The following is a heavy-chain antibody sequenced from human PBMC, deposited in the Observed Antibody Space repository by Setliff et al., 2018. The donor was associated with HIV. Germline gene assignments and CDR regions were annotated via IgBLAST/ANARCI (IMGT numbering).Heavy chain of an antibody. CDR3: ARDGYYNSWSGYGYYYYYMDV. Sequence: RASVKVSCKASGYTFTSYYMHWVRQAPGQGLEWMGIINPSGGSTRYAQKFQGRVTMTRDTSMSTVYMELSSLRSEDTAVYYCARDGYYNSWSGYGYYYYYMDVWGKGTTVTVSS. CDR1: GYTFTSYY. V-gene: IGHV1-46*01. CDR2: INPSGGST. J-gene: IGHJ6*03. D-gene: IGHD3-3*01.